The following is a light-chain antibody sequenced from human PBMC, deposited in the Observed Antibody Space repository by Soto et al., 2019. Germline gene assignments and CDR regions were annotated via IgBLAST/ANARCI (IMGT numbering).Light chain of an antibody. CDR3: QQHSHWPPWT. J-gene: IGKJ1*01. V-gene: IGKV3-11*01. Sequence: VLTQSPATLSLSPGERATLSCRASENVRTFVDWYQQKPGQAPRRLIYGASNRATDIPARFSGSGSGTEFTLTSSNLEPEEFAVYYCQQHSHWPPWTFGQGTRVEIQ. CDR1: ENVRTF. CDR2: GAS.